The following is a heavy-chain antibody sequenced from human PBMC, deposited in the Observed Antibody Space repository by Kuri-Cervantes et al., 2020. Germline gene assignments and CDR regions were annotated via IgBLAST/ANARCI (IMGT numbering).Heavy chain of an antibody. J-gene: IGHJ3*02. D-gene: IGHD3-9*01. CDR2: IKQDGSDK. CDR3: ASRITILSNAFDI. Sequence: GGSLRLSCAASGFIFSNYWMTWVRQAPGKGLEWVANIKQDGSDKYYMDSVKGRFTISRDNAKNSLYLQMNSLRAEDTAVYYCASRITILSNAFDIWGQGTMVTVSS. CDR1: GFIFSNYW. V-gene: IGHV3-7*01.